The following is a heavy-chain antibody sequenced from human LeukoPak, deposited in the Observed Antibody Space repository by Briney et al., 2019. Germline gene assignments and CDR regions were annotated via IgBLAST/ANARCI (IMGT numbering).Heavy chain of an antibody. CDR2: IIPIFGTA. CDR1: GGTFSRFA. J-gene: IGHJ4*02. Sequence: GASVKVSCKASGGTFSRFAVSWVRQAPGQGLEWMGGIIPIFGTANYAQKFQGRVTITADKSTSTAYMELSSLRSEDTAVYYCARAVAGVREFDYWGQGTLVTVSS. D-gene: IGHD6-19*01. CDR3: ARAVAGVREFDY. V-gene: IGHV1-69*06.